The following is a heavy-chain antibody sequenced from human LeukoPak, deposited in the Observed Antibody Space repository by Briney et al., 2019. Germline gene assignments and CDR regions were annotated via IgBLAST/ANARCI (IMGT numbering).Heavy chain of an antibody. V-gene: IGHV1-2*02. D-gene: IGHD3-10*01. Sequence: GASVKVSCKASGYTFTDYYINWVRQAPGQGLEWIGWINPNSGDTNYAQKFQDRVTMTRDTSISTAYIELNFLRSDDTAVFYCARGDYYGSPKVVAAWGQGTLVTASS. J-gene: IGHJ5*02. CDR1: GYTFTDYY. CDR3: ARGDYYGSPKVVAA. CDR2: INPNSGDT.